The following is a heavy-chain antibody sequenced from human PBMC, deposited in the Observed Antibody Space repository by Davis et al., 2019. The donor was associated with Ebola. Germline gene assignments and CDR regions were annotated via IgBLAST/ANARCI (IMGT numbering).Heavy chain of an antibody. D-gene: IGHD5-24*01. J-gene: IGHJ4*02. Sequence: VSVKVSCKASGYAFSSYAMHWVRQAPGQRLEWMGWINTGNGKTKYSQKFQDRVTISRDTSASTAYMEVSSLRFEDTAVYYCARDLGMATILADYWGQGTLVTVSS. CDR2: INTGNGKT. CDR3: ARDLGMATILADY. V-gene: IGHV1-3*04. CDR1: GYAFSSYA.